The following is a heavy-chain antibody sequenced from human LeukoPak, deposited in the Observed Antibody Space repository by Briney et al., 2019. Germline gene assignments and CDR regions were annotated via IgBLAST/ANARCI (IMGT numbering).Heavy chain of an antibody. J-gene: IGHJ6*03. CDR2: INPNSGGT. V-gene: IGHV1-2*02. Sequence: GASVKVSCKASGYTFTGYYMHWVRQAPGQGLEWMGWINPNSGGTNYAQTFKGRVTITRDTSISTAYMELSRLRSDDTAVYYWGRANYPFYMDVWGKGTTVTVSS. CDR1: GYTFTGYY. CDR3: GRANYPFYMDV. D-gene: IGHD5-24*01.